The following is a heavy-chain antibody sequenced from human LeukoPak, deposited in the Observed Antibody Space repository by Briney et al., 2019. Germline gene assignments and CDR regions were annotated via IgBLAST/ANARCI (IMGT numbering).Heavy chain of an antibody. J-gene: IGHJ6*02. CDR2: ISSSSSYI. V-gene: IGHV3-21*01. CDR1: GFTFSSYS. D-gene: IGHD1-26*01. Sequence: PGGSLRLSCAASGFTFSSYSMNWVRQAPGKGLEWVSSISSSSSYIYYADSVKGRFTISRDNSKNTLYLQMNSLRVEDTAVYYCAKSPGTYSYFYAMDVWGQGTTVTVSS. CDR3: AKSPGTYSYFYAMDV.